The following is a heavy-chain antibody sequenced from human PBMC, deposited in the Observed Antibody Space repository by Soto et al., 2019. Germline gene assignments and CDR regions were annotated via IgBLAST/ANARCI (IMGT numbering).Heavy chain of an antibody. J-gene: IGHJ6*02. CDR2: ISSSSSYT. CDR1: EFTFVDYD. CDR3: ARPQGSSRYYGMDV. D-gene: IGHD6-6*01. Sequence: GGCLGLSCAASEFTFVDYDRSWIRQAPGKGLEWVSYISSSSSYTNYADSVKGRFTISRDNAKNSLYLQMNSLRAEDTAVYYCARPQGSSRYYGMDVWGQGTTVTVSS. V-gene: IGHV3-11*06.